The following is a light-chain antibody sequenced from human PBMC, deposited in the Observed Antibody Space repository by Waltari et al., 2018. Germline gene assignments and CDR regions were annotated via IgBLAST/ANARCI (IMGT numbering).Light chain of an antibody. J-gene: IGLJ2*01. CDR2: LNSDGSH. Sequence: QLVLTQSPSASASLGASVKLTCTLSSGHSSYAIAWHQQQPGKGPRYLMKLNSDGSHSKGDGIPDHFSGSSSGAERYLTISSLRSEDEADYYCQTWGTGTVVFGGGTKLTVL. V-gene: IGLV4-69*01. CDR1: SGHSSYA. CDR3: QTWGTGTVV.